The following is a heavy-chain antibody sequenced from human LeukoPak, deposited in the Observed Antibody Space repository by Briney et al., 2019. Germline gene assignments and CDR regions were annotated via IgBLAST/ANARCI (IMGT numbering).Heavy chain of an antibody. D-gene: IGHD6-13*01. CDR2: AYSGGYT. Sequence: PGGSLRLSCAASGVTVSSSSMSWVRQAPGKGLEWVSAAYSGGYTNYADSVKGRFTISGDNSKNTLYLQMSSLRAEDTAVYYCARAPSTVRSWFYFDCWGQGTLVTVSS. J-gene: IGHJ4*02. V-gene: IGHV3-66*01. CDR3: ARAPSTVRSWFYFDC. CDR1: GVTVSSSS.